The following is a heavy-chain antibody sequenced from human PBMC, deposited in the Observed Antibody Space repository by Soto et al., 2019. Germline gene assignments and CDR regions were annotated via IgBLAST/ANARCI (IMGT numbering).Heavy chain of an antibody. CDR1: GGSFSGYY. V-gene: IGHV4-34*01. Sequence: SETLSLTCAVYGGSFSGYYWSWIRQPPGKGLEWIGEINHSGSTNYNPSLKSRVTISVDTSKNQFSLKLSSVTAAETAVYYCARFLARVSASPFDYWGQGTLVTVSS. J-gene: IGHJ4*02. CDR2: INHSGST. D-gene: IGHD6-25*01. CDR3: ARFLARVSASPFDY.